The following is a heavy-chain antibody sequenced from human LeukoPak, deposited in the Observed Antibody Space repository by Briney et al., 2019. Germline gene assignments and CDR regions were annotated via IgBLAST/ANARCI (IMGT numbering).Heavy chain of an antibody. Sequence: GGSLRLSCAASGITFSSYGMSWVRQAPGKGLEWVSRISSTGGTTYYADSVKGRFTISRDNSKNTLYLQMNSLRAEDTAVYYCAKVGRYYYDSSGYYYVWYFDYWGQGTLVTVSS. CDR2: ISSTGGTT. V-gene: IGHV3-23*01. J-gene: IGHJ4*02. CDR1: GITFSSYG. D-gene: IGHD3-22*01. CDR3: AKVGRYYYDSSGYYYVWYFDY.